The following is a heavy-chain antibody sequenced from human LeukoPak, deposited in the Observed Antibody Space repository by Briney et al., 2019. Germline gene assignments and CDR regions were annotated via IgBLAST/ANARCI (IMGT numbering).Heavy chain of an antibody. CDR1: GFTFSSYA. CDR3: AKKFLDHDFWSGYWYYFDY. D-gene: IGHD3-3*01. CDR2: ISGSGGST. J-gene: IGHJ4*02. V-gene: IGHV3-23*01. Sequence: GGSLRLSCAASGFTFSSYAMSWVRQAPGKGVEWVSAISGSGGSTYYAHSVKGRFTISRDNSKNTLYLQMNSLRAEDTAVYYCAKKFLDHDFWSGYWYYFDYWGQGTLVTVSS.